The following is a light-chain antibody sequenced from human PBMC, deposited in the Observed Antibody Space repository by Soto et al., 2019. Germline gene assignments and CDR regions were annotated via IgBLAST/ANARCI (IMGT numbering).Light chain of an antibody. V-gene: IGLV2-14*03. CDR2: DVN. J-gene: IGLJ2*01. CDR1: SSDVGGYNY. Sequence: QSALTQPASMSGSPGQSITISCTGTSSDVGGYNYVSWYRQHPGKAPKLMIYDVNNRPSGVSNRFSGSKSGNTASLPISGLQAEDEADYYCSSHSSSSTLGVFGGGTKVTVL. CDR3: SSHSSSSTLGV.